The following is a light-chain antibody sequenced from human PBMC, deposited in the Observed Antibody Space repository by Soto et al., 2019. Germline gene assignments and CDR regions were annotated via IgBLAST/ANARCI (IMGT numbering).Light chain of an antibody. Sequence: QPVLTQPASVSGSPGQSITISCTGTSSDVGSYNLVSWYQQYPGKAPKLMIFEVTKRPSGVSNRFSGSKSGNTASLTISGLQAEDEAVYHCCAYAGNSIFYVFGTGTKVTVL. CDR2: EVT. J-gene: IGLJ1*01. CDR1: SSDVGSYNL. CDR3: CAYAGNSIFYV. V-gene: IGLV2-23*02.